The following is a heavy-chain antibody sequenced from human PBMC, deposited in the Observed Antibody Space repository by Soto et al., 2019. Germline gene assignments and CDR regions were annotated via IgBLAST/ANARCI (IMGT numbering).Heavy chain of an antibody. J-gene: IGHJ4*02. Sequence: QVQLVESGGGVVQPGRSLRLSCAASGFTFSHYAMHWVRQAPGKGLEWVALMSYDGSNEYYADSVKGRFTISRDNSKNTRYLKMNGLRAEDTAVYYCAKDGSHNLAYWGQGTLVTVSS. CDR2: MSYDGSNE. CDR1: GFTFSHYA. D-gene: IGHD1-26*01. V-gene: IGHV3-30*18. CDR3: AKDGSHNLAY.